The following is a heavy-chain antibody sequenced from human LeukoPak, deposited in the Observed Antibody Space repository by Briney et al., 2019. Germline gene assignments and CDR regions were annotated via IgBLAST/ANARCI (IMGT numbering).Heavy chain of an antibody. V-gene: IGHV4-61*02. CDR2: IYTSGST. CDR1: GGSISSGSYY. CDR3: ARAGRYSAEDY. D-gene: IGHD4-11*01. Sequence: TLSLTCTVSGGSISSGSYYWSWIRQPAGKGLEWIGRIYTSGSTNYNPSLKSRATISVDTSKNHFSPKLSSVTAADTAVYYCARAGRYSAEDYWGQGTLVTVSS. J-gene: IGHJ4*02.